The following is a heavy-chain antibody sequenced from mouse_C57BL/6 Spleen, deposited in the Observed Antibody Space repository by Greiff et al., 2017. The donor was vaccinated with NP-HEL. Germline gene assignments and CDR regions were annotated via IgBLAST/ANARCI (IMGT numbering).Heavy chain of an antibody. CDR1: GYTFTSYW. V-gene: IGHV1-64*01. Sequence: QVQLQQPGAELVKPGASVKLSCKASGYTFTSYWMHWVKQRPGQGLEWIGMIHPNSGSTNYNEKFKSKATLTVDKSSSTAYMELSSLTSEDAAVYYCAREGYGMDYWGQGTSVTVSS. D-gene: IGHD1-2*01. J-gene: IGHJ4*01. CDR3: AREGYGMDY. CDR2: IHPNSGST.